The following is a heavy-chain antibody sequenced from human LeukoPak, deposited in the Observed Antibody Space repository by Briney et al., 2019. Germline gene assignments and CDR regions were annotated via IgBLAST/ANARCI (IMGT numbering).Heavy chain of an antibody. CDR2: ITNRGDGT. Sequence: GGSLRLSCPASGFTFSNFEMGWVRQAPGKGLEWVSAITNRGDGTYFADSVKGRVTNSRDNSKDTLYLQLNSLRADDTAVYYCAKDARRTSGWYYFDSWGQGALVTVSS. CDR1: GFTFSNFE. CDR3: AKDARRTSGWYYFDS. D-gene: IGHD6-19*01. V-gene: IGHV3-23*01. J-gene: IGHJ4*02.